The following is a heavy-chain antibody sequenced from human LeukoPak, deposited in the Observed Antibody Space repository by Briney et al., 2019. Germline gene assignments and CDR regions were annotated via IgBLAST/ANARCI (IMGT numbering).Heavy chain of an antibody. CDR3: ARDLAGRYFDWAPPNHYYGMDV. CDR2: ISYDGSHK. J-gene: IGHJ6*02. V-gene: IGHV3-30*03. Sequence: GGSLRLSCAASGFTFSSYGMNWVRQAPGKGLEWVAVISYDGSHKYYADSVKGRFTISRDNSKNTLFLQMNSLRAEDTAVYYCARDLAGRYFDWAPPNHYYGMDVWGQGTTVTVSS. D-gene: IGHD3-9*01. CDR1: GFTFSSYG.